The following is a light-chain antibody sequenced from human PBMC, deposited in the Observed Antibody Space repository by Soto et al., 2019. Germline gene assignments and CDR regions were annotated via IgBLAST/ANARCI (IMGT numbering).Light chain of an antibody. CDR2: AAS. CDR1: QSISSY. CDR3: QQSYLTPIT. Sequence: DIQMTQSPSSLSASVGDRVTITCRASQSISSYLNWYQQKPGKAPKLLIHAASSLQSGVPSRFSGSESATDLTLTISSLQPEDFATYYCQQSYLTPITFGQGTRLEI. J-gene: IGKJ5*01. V-gene: IGKV1-39*01.